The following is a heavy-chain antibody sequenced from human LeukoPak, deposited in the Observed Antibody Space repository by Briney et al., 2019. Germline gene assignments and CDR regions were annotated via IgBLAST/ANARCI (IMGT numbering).Heavy chain of an antibody. CDR3: ARQRAIVSGWRYGIDV. Sequence: SETLSLTCTVSGGSFSSYYWSWIRQPPGKGLEWSGYIYYSGSTNYNPSLKSRVTISVDTTKNQFPLKLSSMTAADTAVDYFARQRAIVSGWRYGIDVWGQGTTVTVSS. CDR2: IYYSGST. V-gene: IGHV4-59*08. CDR1: GGSFSSYY. D-gene: IGHD5/OR15-5a*01. J-gene: IGHJ6*02.